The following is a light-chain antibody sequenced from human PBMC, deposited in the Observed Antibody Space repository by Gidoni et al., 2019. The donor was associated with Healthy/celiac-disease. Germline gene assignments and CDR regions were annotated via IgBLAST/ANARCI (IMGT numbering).Light chain of an antibody. V-gene: IGLV2-14*01. CDR3: SSYTSSSTPRV. CDR1: SSDVGGYNY. Sequence: QSALTQPAPVSGSPGQSSTISCTGTSSDVGGYNYVSWYQQHPGKAPKLMIYGVSKRPSGVSNRFSGSKSGNTASLTISGLQAEDEADYYCSSYTSSSTPRVFGTGTKVTVL. CDR2: GVS. J-gene: IGLJ1*01.